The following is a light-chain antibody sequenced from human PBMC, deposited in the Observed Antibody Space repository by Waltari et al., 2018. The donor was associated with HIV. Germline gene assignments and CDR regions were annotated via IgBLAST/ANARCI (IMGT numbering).Light chain of an antibody. J-gene: IGKJ1*01. Sequence: DIQMTQSPSSLSESVGDRVTITCRASQGITNSLAWYQQKPGKAPKLLLYAASRLESGVPSRFSGSGSGTDYSLTISSLQPEDFAIYYCQQYYITPPTTFGQGTKVEIK. V-gene: IGKV1-NL1*01. CDR1: QGITNS. CDR3: QQYYITPPTT. CDR2: AAS.